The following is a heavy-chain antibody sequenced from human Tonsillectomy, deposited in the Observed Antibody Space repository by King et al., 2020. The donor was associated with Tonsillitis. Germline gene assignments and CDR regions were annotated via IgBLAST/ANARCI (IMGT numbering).Heavy chain of an antibody. Sequence: VQLVESGGGVVQPGGSLRLSCAASGFTFISYGMHLVRQAPGKGLEWVAFIRCDGSNKYYADSVMGRFTISRDNSKNTLFLEMNSLRAEDTAVYYCTKGAEAYGDCFYFDYWGQGTLVTVSS. V-gene: IGHV3-30*02. D-gene: IGHD2-21*02. CDR1: GFTFISYG. J-gene: IGHJ4*01. CDR3: TKGAEAYGDCFYFDY. CDR2: IRCDGSNK.